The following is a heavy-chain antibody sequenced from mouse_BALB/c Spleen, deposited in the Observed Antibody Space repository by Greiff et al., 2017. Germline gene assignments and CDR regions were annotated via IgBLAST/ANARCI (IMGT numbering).Heavy chain of an antibody. V-gene: IGHV3-2*02. CDR2: ISYSGST. CDR1: GYSITSDYA. Sequence: EVKVEESGPGLVKPSQSLSLTCTVTGYSITSDYAWNWIRQFPGNKLEWMGYISYSGSTSYNPSLKSRISITRDTSKNQFFLQLNSVTTEDTATYYCARWNDYEDAMDYWGQGTSVTVSS. J-gene: IGHJ4*01. D-gene: IGHD2-4*01. CDR3: ARWNDYEDAMDY.